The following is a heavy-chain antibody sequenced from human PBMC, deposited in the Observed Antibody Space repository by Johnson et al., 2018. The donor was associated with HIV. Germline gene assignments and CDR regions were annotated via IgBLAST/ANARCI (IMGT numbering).Heavy chain of an antibody. CDR2: ISSSGSTI. D-gene: IGHD6-6*01. CDR1: GFSFSDYY. V-gene: IGHV3-11*04. J-gene: IGHJ3*02. CDR3: ARGRSSSSTAAFDI. Sequence: QVQLVESGGGLVKPGGSLRLSCAASGFSFSDYYMTWIRQAPGKGLEWVSYISSSGSTIYYADSVKGRFTISRDNAKNSLYLQMNSLRVEDTALYYCARGRSSSSTAAFDIWGHGTMVTVSS.